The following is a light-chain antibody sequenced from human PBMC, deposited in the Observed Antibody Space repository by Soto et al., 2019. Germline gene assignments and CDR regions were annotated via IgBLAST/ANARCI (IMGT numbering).Light chain of an antibody. J-gene: IGKJ1*01. V-gene: IGKV3-15*01. CDR2: GAS. CDR3: QQYYYLWT. Sequence: EMVMTQSPATLSVSPGEGATLSCRASQSVRTGLAWYQQKPGQAPRLLIYGASIRATGIPARFSGSGSGTEFTLTLTSLQSEDFAVYYCQQYYYLWTFGQGTKVEIK. CDR1: QSVRTG.